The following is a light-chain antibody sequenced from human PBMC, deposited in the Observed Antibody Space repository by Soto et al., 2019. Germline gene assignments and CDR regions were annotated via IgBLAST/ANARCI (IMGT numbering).Light chain of an antibody. CDR2: DAS. CDR1: QSVSSY. V-gene: IGKV3-11*01. J-gene: IGKJ2*02. Sequence: EIVLTQSPATLSLSPGERATLSCRASQSVSSYLAWYQQKHGQPPRLLIYDASNRATGIPARFSGSGSGTDFTLTISSLEPEDFAVYYCQQRSNWPRGTFGQMTKQEIK. CDR3: QQRSNWPRGT.